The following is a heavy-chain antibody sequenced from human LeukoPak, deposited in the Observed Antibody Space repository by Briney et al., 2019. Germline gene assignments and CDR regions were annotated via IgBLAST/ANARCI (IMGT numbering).Heavy chain of an antibody. J-gene: IGHJ4*02. CDR2: INSDGSTT. D-gene: IGHD3-22*01. Sequence: PGGSLRLSCAASGFTFISYWMHWVRQAPGKGLVWVSRINSDGSTTSYAASVKGRFTISRDTAKNTLYLQMNSLRAEDTAVYYCARGHYYYDSSAYYYWGQGTLVTVSS. V-gene: IGHV3-74*01. CDR3: ARGHYYYDSSAYYY. CDR1: GFTFISYW.